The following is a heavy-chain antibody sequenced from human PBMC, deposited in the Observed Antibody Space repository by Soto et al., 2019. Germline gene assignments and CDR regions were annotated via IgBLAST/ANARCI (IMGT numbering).Heavy chain of an antibody. CDR3: ARGVLQPAYNWFDP. D-gene: IGHD4-4*01. CDR2: IYYSGST. CDR1: GGSISSGGYY. Sequence: NPSETLSLTCTVSGGSISSGGYYWSWIRQHPGKGLEWIGYIYYSGSTYYNPSLKSRVTMSVDTSKNQFSLKLSSVTAADTAVYYCARGVLQPAYNWFDPWGQGTLVTVSS. V-gene: IGHV4-31*03. J-gene: IGHJ5*02.